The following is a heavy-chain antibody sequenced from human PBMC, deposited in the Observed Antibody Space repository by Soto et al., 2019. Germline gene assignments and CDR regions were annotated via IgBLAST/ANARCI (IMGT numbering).Heavy chain of an antibody. V-gene: IGHV4-59*08. CDR1: GGAISGNY. Sequence: SETLSRTCHGSGGAISGNYWRGMRQPPGRGLEWIVYIYYSGSTKYNPSLKSRVTISVDTSKNQFSLKLSSVTAADTAVYYCVNGGCSGGSCYPWISWFDPWGQGTLVTVSS. CDR3: VNGGCSGGSCYPWISWFDP. D-gene: IGHD2-15*01. J-gene: IGHJ5*02. CDR2: IYYSGST.